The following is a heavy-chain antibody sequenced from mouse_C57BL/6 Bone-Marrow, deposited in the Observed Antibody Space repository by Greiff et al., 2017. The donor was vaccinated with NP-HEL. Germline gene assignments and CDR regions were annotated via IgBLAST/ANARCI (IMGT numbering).Heavy chain of an antibody. CDR2: IDPEDGDT. CDR3: TPLYYYGSSLAWFAY. V-gene: IGHV14-1*01. J-gene: IGHJ3*01. D-gene: IGHD1-1*01. CDR1: GFNIKDYY. Sequence: EVKLVESGAELVRPGASVKLSCTASGFNIKDYYMHWVKQRPEQGLEWIGRIDPEDGDTEYAPKFQGKATMTADTSSNTAYLQLSSLTSEDTAVYYCTPLYYYGSSLAWFAYWGQGTLVTVSA.